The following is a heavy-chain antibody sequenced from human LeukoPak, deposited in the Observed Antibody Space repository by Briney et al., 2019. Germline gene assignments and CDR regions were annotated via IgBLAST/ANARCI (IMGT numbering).Heavy chain of an antibody. CDR3: AREGAMPGNDAFDI. CDR2: IWYDGSNK. D-gene: IGHD2-2*01. V-gene: IGHV3-33*01. CDR1: GFTFSSYG. Sequence: GGSLRLSCAASGFTFSSYGMHWVRQAPGKGLEWVAVIWYDGSNKYYADSVKGRFTISRDNSKNTLYLQMNSLRAEDTAVYYCAREGAMPGNDAFDIWGQGTMVTVSS. J-gene: IGHJ3*02.